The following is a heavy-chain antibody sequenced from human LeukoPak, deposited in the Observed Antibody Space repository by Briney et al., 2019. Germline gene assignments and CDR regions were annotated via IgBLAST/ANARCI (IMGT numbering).Heavy chain of an antibody. CDR1: GYTFTSYA. V-gene: IGHV1-3*01. J-gene: IGHJ6*04. D-gene: IGHD3-22*01. Sequence: ASVKVSCKASGYTFTSYAMHGGRQAPGQRLEWMGWINAGNGNTKYSQKCQGRGTIPRATSASKAYMELSSLRSEDTAVYYCAREGSDSSGRYYYYYGMDVWGKGTTVTVSS. CDR3: AREGSDSSGRYYYYYGMDV. CDR2: INAGNGNT.